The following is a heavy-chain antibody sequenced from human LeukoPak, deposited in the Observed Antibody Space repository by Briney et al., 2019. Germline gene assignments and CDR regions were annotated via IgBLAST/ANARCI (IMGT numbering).Heavy chain of an antibody. Sequence: PSETLSLTCTVSGGSISSGGYYWSWIRQPPGKGLEWIGYIYYSGSTNYNPSLKSRVTISVDTSKNQFSLKLSSVTAADTAVYYCARDSIAAGNDYWGQGTLVTVSS. J-gene: IGHJ4*02. CDR1: GGSISSGGYY. CDR2: IYYSGST. D-gene: IGHD6-25*01. V-gene: IGHV4-61*08. CDR3: ARDSIAAGNDY.